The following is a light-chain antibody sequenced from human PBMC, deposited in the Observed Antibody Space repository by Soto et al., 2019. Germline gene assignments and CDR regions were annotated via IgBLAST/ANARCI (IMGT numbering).Light chain of an antibody. Sequence: IQLTQSPSSLSASVGDRVTITCRASQGISSYLAWYQQKPGKAPKLLIYAASTLQSGVPSRFSGSGSGTDFTLTISSLQPKDFATYYCQQLNSYPVLFGGGTKVEIK. V-gene: IGKV1-9*01. CDR3: QQLNSYPVL. J-gene: IGKJ4*01. CDR1: QGISSY. CDR2: AAS.